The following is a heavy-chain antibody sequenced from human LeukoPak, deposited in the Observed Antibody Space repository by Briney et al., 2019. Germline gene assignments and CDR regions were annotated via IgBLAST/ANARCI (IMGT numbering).Heavy chain of an antibody. J-gene: IGHJ4*02. V-gene: IGHV3-21*01. CDR2: ISVRSNYI. CDR3: VRLRRNSDTSGFYYYYDH. CDR1: GYTFSSYS. Sequence: GGSLRLSCAASGYTFSSYSINWARQAPGKGLEWVSSISVRSNYIYYADSVRGRFSISRDDARDSLYLQMNSLRAEDTAVYYCVRLRRNSDTSGFYYYYDHWGQGTLVTVSS. D-gene: IGHD3-22*01.